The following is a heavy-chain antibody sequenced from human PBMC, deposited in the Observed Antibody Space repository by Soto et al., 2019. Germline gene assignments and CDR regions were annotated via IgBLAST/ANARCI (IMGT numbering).Heavy chain of an antibody. D-gene: IGHD2-15*01. CDR1: GFTFSMYS. CDR2: IPQEGGDG. Sequence: PGGSLRLSCEVSGFTFSMYSMSWVRQAPGKGLEWVAKIPQEGGDGHYLDSVKGRFFISRDNAKNSLYLQMNSLRGEDTAIYYCARDHLILPAHDFFYGSDVWGKGATVTVSS. V-gene: IGHV3-7*03. CDR3: ARDHLILPAHDFFYGSDV. J-gene: IGHJ6*04.